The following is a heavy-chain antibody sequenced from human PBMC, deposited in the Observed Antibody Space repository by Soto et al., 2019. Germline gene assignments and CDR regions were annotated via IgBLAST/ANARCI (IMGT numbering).Heavy chain of an antibody. CDR1: GGTFSSYA. D-gene: IGHD4-17*01. J-gene: IGHJ6*02. CDR3: ARDGHGEGDYYYGMDV. Sequence: QVQLVQSGAEVKKPGSSVKVSCKASGGTFSSYAISWVRQAPGQGLEWMGGIIPIFGTANYAQKFQGRVTITADESTSTADMELGSLRSEDTAVYYCARDGHGEGDYYYGMDVWGQGTTVTVSS. CDR2: IIPIFGTA. V-gene: IGHV1-69*01.